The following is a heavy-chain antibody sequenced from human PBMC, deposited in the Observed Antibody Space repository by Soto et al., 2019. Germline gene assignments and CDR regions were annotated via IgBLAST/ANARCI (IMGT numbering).Heavy chain of an antibody. CDR3: ERIFCSSSSCFFYFDQ. CDR1: GFIFSDYW. V-gene: IGHV3-11*01. CDR2: ISSSSRTI. J-gene: IGHJ4*02. D-gene: IGHD2-2*01. Sequence: GGSLRLSCAASGFIFSDYWMAWIRQAPGKGLEWVSYISSSSRTIYYADSVKGRFTISRDNAKSSLFLQVDSLRAEDTALYYCERIFCSSSSCFFYFDQWGKRNMVTVS.